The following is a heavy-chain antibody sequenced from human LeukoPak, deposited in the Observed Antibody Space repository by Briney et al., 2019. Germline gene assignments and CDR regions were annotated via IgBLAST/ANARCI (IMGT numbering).Heavy chain of an antibody. CDR1: GYSFTSYW. Sequence: GESLKISCKGSGYSFTSYWIGWVRQMPGKGLEWMGIIYPGDSDTRYSPSFQGQVTISADKSIGTAYLQWSSLKASDTAMYYCARLGGSGWYEGYWFDPWGQGTLVTVSS. V-gene: IGHV5-51*01. D-gene: IGHD6-19*01. J-gene: IGHJ5*02. CDR3: ARLGGSGWYEGYWFDP. CDR2: IYPGDSDT.